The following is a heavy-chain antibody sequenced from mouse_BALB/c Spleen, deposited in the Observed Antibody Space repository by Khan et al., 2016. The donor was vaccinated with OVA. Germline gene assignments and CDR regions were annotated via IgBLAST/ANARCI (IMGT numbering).Heavy chain of an antibody. Sequence: QVQLQQSGAELVRPGSSVKISCKASGYAFSSYWMNWVKQRPGQGLEWIGQIYPGDGDTNYNGKFKGKATLTADKSSSTAYMQLSSLTSEDSAVYVGARKGDWGHAMDYWGQGTSVTVSS. V-gene: IGHV1-80*01. CDR1: GYAFSSYW. CDR2: IYPGDGDT. CDR3: ARKGDWGHAMDY. D-gene: IGHD4-1*01. J-gene: IGHJ4*01.